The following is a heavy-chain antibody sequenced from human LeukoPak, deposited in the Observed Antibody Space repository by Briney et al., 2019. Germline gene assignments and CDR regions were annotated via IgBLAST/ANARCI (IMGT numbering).Heavy chain of an antibody. CDR3: ARVPGLSKAVDY. CDR2: IDWDDDK. CDR1: GFSLSTSGMC. V-gene: IGHV2-70*01. D-gene: IGHD6-19*01. Sequence: SGPTLVKATQTLTLTCTFSGFSLSTSGMCVSWIRQPPGKALEWLALIDWDDDKYFSTSLKTRLTISKDTSKNQVVLTMTNMDPVDTATHYCARVPGLSKAVDYWGQGTLVAVSS. J-gene: IGHJ4*02.